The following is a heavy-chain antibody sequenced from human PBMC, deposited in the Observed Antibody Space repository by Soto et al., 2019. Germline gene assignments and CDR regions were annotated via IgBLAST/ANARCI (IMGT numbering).Heavy chain of an antibody. D-gene: IGHD3-22*01. V-gene: IGHV4-31*03. CDR1: GGSISSGGYY. J-gene: IGHJ4*02. Sequence: PSETLSLTCTVSGGSISSGGYYWSWIRQHPGKGLEWIGYIYYSGITYYNPSLKSRVTISVDTSKNQFSLKLSSVTAADTAAYYCARVGEGLRNTYYYDSSGYYQYYFDYWGQGTLVTVSS. CDR2: IYYSGIT. CDR3: ARVGEGLRNTYYYDSSGYYQYYFDY.